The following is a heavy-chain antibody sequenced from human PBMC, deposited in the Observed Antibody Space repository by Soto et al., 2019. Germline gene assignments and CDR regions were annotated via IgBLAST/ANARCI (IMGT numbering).Heavy chain of an antibody. CDR1: GGSISSSSYY. CDR2: IYYSGST. V-gene: IGHV4-39*01. CDR3: ARHTFLAAAETNWFDP. J-gene: IGHJ5*02. Sequence: QLQLQESGPGLVKPSETLSLTCTVSGGSISSSSYYWGWIRQPPGQGLEWIGSIYYSGSTYYNPSLKSRVTISVDTSKNQFSLKLSSVTAAYTAVYYCARHTFLAAAETNWFDPWGQGTLVTVSS. D-gene: IGHD6-13*01.